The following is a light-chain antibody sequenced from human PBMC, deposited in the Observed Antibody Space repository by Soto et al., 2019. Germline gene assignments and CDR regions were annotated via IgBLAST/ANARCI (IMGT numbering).Light chain of an antibody. J-gene: IGLJ1*01. V-gene: IGLV2-8*01. CDR3: TSYPGGNNV. CDR1: SSDVGGYNY. Sequence: QYALTQPPSASGSPGQSVTISCTATSSDVGGYNYVSWYQQHPGKVPKLMVYEVNKRPSGVPDRFSGSKSGNTASLTVSGLQAEDEADYYCTSYPGGNNVFGTGTKLTVL. CDR2: EVN.